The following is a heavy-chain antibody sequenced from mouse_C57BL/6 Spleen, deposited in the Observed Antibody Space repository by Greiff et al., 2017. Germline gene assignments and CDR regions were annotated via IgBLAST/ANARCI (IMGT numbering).Heavy chain of an antibody. J-gene: IGHJ1*03. CDR2: IHPNSGST. CDR1: GYTFTSYW. Sequence: QVQLKQPGAELVKPGASVKLSCKASGYTFTSYWMHWVKQRPGQGLEWIGMIHPNSGSTNYNEKFKSKATLTVDKSSSTAYMQLSSLTSEDSAVYYCARRGDGYYVWYSDVWGTGTTVTVSS. CDR3: ARRGDGYYVWYSDV. V-gene: IGHV1-64*01. D-gene: IGHD2-3*01.